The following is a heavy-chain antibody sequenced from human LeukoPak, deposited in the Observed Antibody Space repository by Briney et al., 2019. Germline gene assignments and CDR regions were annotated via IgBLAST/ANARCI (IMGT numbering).Heavy chain of an antibody. CDR3: ANARIAANIYAREVNFDY. J-gene: IGHJ4*02. D-gene: IGHD6-25*01. Sequence: PGGALRLSCPASVFSFSSYAMSGLRQAPWKGLEGVSTITGGGGSAYYADSVKGRFTISRYNSKDTFYLQMNSLRVEDTAVYYCANARIAANIYAREVNFDYWGQGTLVTVSS. CDR1: VFSFSSYA. CDR2: ITGGGGSA. V-gene: IGHV3-23*01.